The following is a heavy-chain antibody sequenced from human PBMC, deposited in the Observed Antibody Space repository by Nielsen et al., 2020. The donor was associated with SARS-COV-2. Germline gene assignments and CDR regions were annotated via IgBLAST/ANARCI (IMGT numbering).Heavy chain of an antibody. V-gene: IGHV5-10-1*01. CDR1: GYTFTSYW. CDR2: IDPSDSYT. CDR3: ARRRDRYCSSTSCYEGGYYYYGMDV. D-gene: IGHD2-2*01. J-gene: IGHJ6*02. Sequence: KVSCKASGYTFTSYWISWVRQMPGKGLEWMGRIDPSDSYTNYSPSFQGHVTISADKSISTAYLQWSSLKASDTAMYYCARRRDRYCSSTSCYEGGYYYYGMDVWGQGTTVTVSS.